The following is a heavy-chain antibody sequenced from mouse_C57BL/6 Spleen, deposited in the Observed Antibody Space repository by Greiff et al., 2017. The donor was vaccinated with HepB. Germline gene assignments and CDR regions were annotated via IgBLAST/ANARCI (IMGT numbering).Heavy chain of an antibody. CDR1: GFSFTSYG. CDR3: ARHGTGNWYFDV. V-gene: IGHV2-6-1*01. D-gene: IGHD4-1*01. Sequence: VKLMESGPGLVAPSQSLSITCTVSGFSFTSYGVHWVRQPPGKGLEWLVVIWSDGSTTYNSALKSRLSISKDNSKSQVFLKMNSLQTDDTAMYYCARHGTGNWYFDVWGTGTTVTVSS. J-gene: IGHJ1*03. CDR2: IWSDGST.